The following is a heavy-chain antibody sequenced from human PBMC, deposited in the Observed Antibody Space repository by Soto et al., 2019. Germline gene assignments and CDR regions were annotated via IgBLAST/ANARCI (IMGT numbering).Heavy chain of an antibody. V-gene: IGHV1-8*01. D-gene: IGHD6-19*01. CDR3: ARGRSRHSSGSFPY. J-gene: IGHJ4*02. CDR2: MNPNSGNT. Sequence: ASVKVSCKASGYTFTSYDINWLLQSTGQGREWMGCMNPNSGNTGYAQKFQGRVTMTRNTSISTAYMELSSLRSEDTAVYYCARGRSRHSSGSFPYWGQGTLVTVSS. CDR1: GYTFTSYD.